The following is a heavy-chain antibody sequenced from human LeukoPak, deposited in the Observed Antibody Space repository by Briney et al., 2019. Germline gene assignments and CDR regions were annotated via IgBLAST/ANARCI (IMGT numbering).Heavy chain of an antibody. CDR3: AKDRGIGSIAVAGTNGFDY. V-gene: IGHV1-2*02. Sequence: ASVKVSCKASGYTFTGYYMHWVRQAPGQGLEWMGWINPNSGGTNYAQKFQGRVTMTRDTSISTAYMELSRLRSDDTAVYYCAKDRGIGSIAVAGTNGFDYWGQGTLVTVSS. D-gene: IGHD6-19*01. CDR1: GYTFTGYY. J-gene: IGHJ4*02. CDR2: INPNSGGT.